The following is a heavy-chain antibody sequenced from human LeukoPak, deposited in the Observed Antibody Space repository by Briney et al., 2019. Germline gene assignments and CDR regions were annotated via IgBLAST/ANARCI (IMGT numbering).Heavy chain of an antibody. D-gene: IGHD5-18*01. Sequence: GGSLRLSCAASGFTFSSHWMHWVRQAPGKGLVWVSRINSDGSSTSYADSVKGRFTISRDNAKNTLYLQMNSLRAEDTAVYYCARDRPRGYSYGSNWFDPWGQGTLVTVSS. CDR2: INSDGSST. CDR3: ARDRPRGYSYGSNWFDP. J-gene: IGHJ5*02. V-gene: IGHV3-74*01. CDR1: GFTFSSHW.